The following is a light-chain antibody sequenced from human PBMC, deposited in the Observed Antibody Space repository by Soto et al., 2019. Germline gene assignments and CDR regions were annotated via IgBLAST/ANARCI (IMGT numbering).Light chain of an antibody. J-gene: IGLJ3*02. CDR3: QAYDYSLTASV. CDR1: GSNVGTNP. Sequence: QSVLTQPPSASGTPGQRVTISCSGSGSNVGTNPVNWYQQLQGAAPRLLIYTNNQRPSRVPDRFSGSKSGTSASLAISGLQSEDEADYYCQAYDYSLTASVFGGGTKLTVL. CDR2: TNN. V-gene: IGLV1-44*01.